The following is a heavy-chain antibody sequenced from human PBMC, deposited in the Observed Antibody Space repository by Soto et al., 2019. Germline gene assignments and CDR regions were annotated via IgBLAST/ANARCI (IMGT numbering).Heavy chain of an antibody. CDR1: GYTFTSYG. V-gene: IGHV1-18*01. D-gene: IGHD1-1*01. CDR2: ISAYNGNT. J-gene: IGHJ4*02. Sequence: QVQLVQSGAEVKKPGASVKVSCKASGYTFTSYGISWVRLATGQGLEWMGWISAYNGNTNYAQKLQGRVTMTTDTSTCTAYMELRSLRSDDTAVSYCARCRYNCNGVMAPDYWGQGTLVTVSS. CDR3: ARCRYNCNGVMAPDY.